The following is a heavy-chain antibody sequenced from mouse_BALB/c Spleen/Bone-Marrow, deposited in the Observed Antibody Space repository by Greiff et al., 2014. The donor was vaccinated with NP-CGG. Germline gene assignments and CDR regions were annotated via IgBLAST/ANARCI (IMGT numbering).Heavy chain of an antibody. J-gene: IGHJ4*01. CDR3: ARVGDSDYAMDY. Sequence: VQVVESGPGLVAPSQSLSITCTVSGFSLSHYGVHWVRQPPGKGLEWLGVIWAGGSTNYISALMSRLTISKDNSKSQVFLKMHSLQTDDTAMYFCARVGDSDYAMDYWGQGTSVTVSS. D-gene: IGHD2-13*01. CDR2: IWAGGST. CDR1: GFSLSHYG. V-gene: IGHV2-9*02.